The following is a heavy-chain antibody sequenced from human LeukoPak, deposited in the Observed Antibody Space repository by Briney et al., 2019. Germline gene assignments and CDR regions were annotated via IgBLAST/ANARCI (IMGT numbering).Heavy chain of an antibody. D-gene: IGHD1-14*01. J-gene: IGHJ3*02. CDR3: ARDLRNSYAFDI. Sequence: ASVKVSCKASGYTFTSYYMHWVGQAPGQGLEWMGIINPSGGSTSYAQKFQGRVTMTRDMSTSTVYMELSSLRSEDTAVYYCARDLRNSYAFDIWGQGTMVTVSS. V-gene: IGHV1-46*01. CDR1: GYTFTSYY. CDR2: INPSGGST.